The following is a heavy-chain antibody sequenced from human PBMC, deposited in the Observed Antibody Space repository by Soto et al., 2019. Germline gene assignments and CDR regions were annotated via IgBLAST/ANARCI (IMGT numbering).Heavy chain of an antibody. Sequence: QVQLQESGPGLVKPSETLSLTCTVSGGSITNYYCSWFRQPPGKGLEWIGYIQYNGYSAYHLSLTRRVTMSMATSKTQFSLMLESVTATDTAVYYCARHGFGSLHGLVDVWGQGTTVIVSS. CDR2: IQYNGYS. J-gene: IGHJ6*02. D-gene: IGHD3-10*01. CDR3: ARHGFGSLHGLVDV. CDR1: GGSITNYY. V-gene: IGHV4-59*08.